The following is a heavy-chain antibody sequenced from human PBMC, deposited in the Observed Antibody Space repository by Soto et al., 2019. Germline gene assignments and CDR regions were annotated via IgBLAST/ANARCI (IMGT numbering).Heavy chain of an antibody. CDR2: IYYSGST. V-gene: IGHV4-31*03. J-gene: IGHJ6*02. CDR3: ARGLGYTLSDSYYYYGMDV. CDR1: GFYLSRLGYY. Sequence: PSDTLSLPCLFSGFYLSRLGYYFIWLLQHPGKGLEWIGYIYYSGSTYYNPSLKSRVTISVDTSKNQFSLKLSSVTAADTAVYYCARGLGYTLSDSYYYYGMDVWGQGNTVNVS. D-gene: IGHD5-12*01.